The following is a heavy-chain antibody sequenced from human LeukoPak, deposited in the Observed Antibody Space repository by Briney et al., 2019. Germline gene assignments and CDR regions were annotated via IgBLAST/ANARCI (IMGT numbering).Heavy chain of an antibody. CDR1: GFTFSSYA. D-gene: IGHD2-15*01. V-gene: IGHV3-21*01. CDR2: ISSSSSYI. J-gene: IGHJ4*02. CDR3: ARDLSLNIVVVVAAPFDY. Sequence: PGGSLRLSCAASGFTFSSYAMTWVRQAPGKGLEWVSSISSSSSYIYYADSVKGRFTISRDNAKNSLYLQMNSLRAEDTAVYYCARDLSLNIVVVVAAPFDYWGQGTLVTVSS.